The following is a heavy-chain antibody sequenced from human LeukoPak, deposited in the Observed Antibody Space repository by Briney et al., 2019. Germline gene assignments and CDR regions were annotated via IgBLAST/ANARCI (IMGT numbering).Heavy chain of an antibody. CDR2: IKSKSDGGTT. CDR3: TTGYCSSTSCYSYFDY. D-gene: IGHD2-2*01. J-gene: IGHJ4*02. V-gene: IGHV3-15*01. CDR1: GFTFNNAW. Sequence: PGGSPRLSCAASGFTFNNAWMNWVRQAPGKGLEWVGHIKSKSDGGTTDYAAPVKGRFTISRDDSKNTLYLQMNSLKTEDTAVYYCTTGYCSSTSCYSYFDYWGRGILVTVSS.